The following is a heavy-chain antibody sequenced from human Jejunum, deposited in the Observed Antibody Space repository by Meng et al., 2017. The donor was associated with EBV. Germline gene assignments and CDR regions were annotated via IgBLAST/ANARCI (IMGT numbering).Heavy chain of an antibody. Sequence: QVELQESGPGLGKPSGTLSLPCAVSCDSTSSSHWWSWVRQPPGKGLEWIGEMHPGGSTNYNPSLKSRVTISVDNSKNQFSLKLTSVTAADTAVYYCAKSNDYSLNSWGQGTLVTVSS. CDR3: AKSNDYSLNS. CDR1: CDSTSSSHW. J-gene: IGHJ4*02. V-gene: IGHV4-4*02. D-gene: IGHD4-11*01. CDR2: MHPGGST.